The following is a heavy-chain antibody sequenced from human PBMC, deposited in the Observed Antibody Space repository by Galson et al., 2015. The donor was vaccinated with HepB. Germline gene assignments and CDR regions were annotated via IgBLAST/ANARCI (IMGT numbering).Heavy chain of an antibody. CDR2: IYSGGST. CDR1: GFTVSTNY. CDR3: AMREYFDTSHYYSPADY. J-gene: IGHJ4*02. V-gene: IGHV3-53*01. D-gene: IGHD3-22*01. Sequence: SLRLSCAASGFTVSTNYMNWVRQAPGKGLEWVSVIYSGGSTYYADSVKGRFTISRDNSKNSLYLQMNSLRAEDTAVYYCAMREYFDTSHYYSPADYWGQGSVATVS.